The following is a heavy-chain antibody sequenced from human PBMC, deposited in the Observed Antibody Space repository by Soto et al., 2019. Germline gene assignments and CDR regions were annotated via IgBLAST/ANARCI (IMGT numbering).Heavy chain of an antibody. CDR1: GFTFSSYS. D-gene: IGHD2-2*01. J-gene: IGHJ6*02. Sequence: GGSLRLSCAASGFTFSSYSMNWVRQAPGKGLEWVSAISGSGGSTYYADSVKGRFTISRDNSKNTLYLQMNSLRAEDTAVYYCAKEGDCSSTSCYYYYYYGMDVWGQGTTVTVSS. V-gene: IGHV3-23*01. CDR3: AKEGDCSSTSCYYYYYYGMDV. CDR2: ISGSGGST.